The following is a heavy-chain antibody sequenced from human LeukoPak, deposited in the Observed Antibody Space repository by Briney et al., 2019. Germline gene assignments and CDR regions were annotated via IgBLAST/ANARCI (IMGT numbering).Heavy chain of an antibody. CDR3: ARACSTPTCYGFDY. Sequence: SESLSLTCTVSGGSISSSSYYWGWIRQPPGKGLEWIGSIYYSGSTYYNPSLKSRVTISVDKSKNQFSLKLSSVTAADTAVYYCARACSTPTCYGFDYWGQGTLVTVSS. CDR2: IYYSGST. V-gene: IGHV4-39*07. D-gene: IGHD2-2*01. CDR1: GGSISSSSYY. J-gene: IGHJ4*02.